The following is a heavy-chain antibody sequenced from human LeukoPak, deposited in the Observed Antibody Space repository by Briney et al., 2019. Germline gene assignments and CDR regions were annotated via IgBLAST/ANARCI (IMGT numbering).Heavy chain of an antibody. D-gene: IGHD1-26*01. CDR2: INPNSGGT. CDR1: GYTFTGYY. V-gene: IGHV1-2*02. J-gene: IGHJ6*03. CDR3: ARGYGRENPYYYMDV. Sequence: ASVKVSCKASGYTFTGYYMHWVRQAPGQGLEWMGWINPNSGGTNYAQKFQGRVTMTRDTSISTAYMELSRLRSDDTAVYYCARGYGRENPYYYMDVWGKGTTVTVSS.